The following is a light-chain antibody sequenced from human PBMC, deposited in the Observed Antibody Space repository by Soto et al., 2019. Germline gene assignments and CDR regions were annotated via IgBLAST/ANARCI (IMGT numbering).Light chain of an antibody. CDR3: QQYNTWPPLT. V-gene: IGKV3-15*01. CDR1: QSVSSN. Sequence: EIVMTQSPATLSVSPGERVTLSYRASQSVSSNLAWYQQKPGQAPRLLIFGASTRATDIPARFSGSGSGTEFTLTISSLQSEDFAVYYCQQYNTWPPLTFGGGTKVEIK. J-gene: IGKJ4*01. CDR2: GAS.